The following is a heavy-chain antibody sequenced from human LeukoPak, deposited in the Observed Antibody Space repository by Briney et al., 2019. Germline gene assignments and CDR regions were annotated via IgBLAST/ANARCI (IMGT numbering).Heavy chain of an antibody. V-gene: IGHV3-23*01. D-gene: IGHD4-17*01. Sequence: GGSLTLSCAASGLTFSSYATSCVRQAPGKGLEWVSAISGSGGSTYYADSVKGRFTISKDNSKNTQYLQMNSLRAEDTAVYYCAKVATVRPFDIWGQGTMVTVSS. CDR3: AKVATVRPFDI. CDR2: ISGSGGST. J-gene: IGHJ3*02. CDR1: GLTFSSYA.